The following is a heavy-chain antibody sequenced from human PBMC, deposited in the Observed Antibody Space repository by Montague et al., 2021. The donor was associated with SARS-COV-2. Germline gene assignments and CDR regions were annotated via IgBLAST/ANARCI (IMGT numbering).Heavy chain of an antibody. CDR1: GGSFDSDNFF. CDR2: ISNGGXT. V-gene: IGHV4-39*01. CDR3: ARHRRYDVVTYYPDF. J-gene: IGHJ4*02. Sequence: SETLSLTCSVSGGSFDSDNFFWGWIRQPPGKRLEWIGVISNGGXTXDXXXXKXRVTISVHTSRNQLSLNVKSVTAADTAVYYCARHRRYDVVTYYPDFWGQEILVTVSS. D-gene: IGHD3-9*01.